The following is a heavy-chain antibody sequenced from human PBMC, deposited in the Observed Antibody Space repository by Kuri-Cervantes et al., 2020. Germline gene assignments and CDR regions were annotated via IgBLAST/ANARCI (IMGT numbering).Heavy chain of an antibody. CDR1: GYTFTSYA. CDR2: INTNTGNP. V-gene: IGHV7-4-1*02. CDR3: ARDPAPFYDGSGSYFDY. J-gene: IGHJ4*02. Sequence: ASVKVSCKASGYTFTSYAMNWVRQAPGQGLEWMGWINTNTGNPTYAQGFTGRFVFSLDTSVSTAYLQISSLKAEDTAVYYCARDPAPFYDGSGSYFDYWGQGTLVTVSS. D-gene: IGHD3-10*01.